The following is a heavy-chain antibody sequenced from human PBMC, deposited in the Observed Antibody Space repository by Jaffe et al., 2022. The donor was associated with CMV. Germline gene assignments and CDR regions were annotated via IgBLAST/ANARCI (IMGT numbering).Heavy chain of an antibody. CDR1: GFTLSSYA. J-gene: IGHJ1*01. CDR3: SKDLTTSSLGYFQH. CDR2: ISGSGGNT. Sequence: EVQLVESGGGLVQPGGSLRLSCAASGFTLSSYAISWVRQAPGKGLEWVSAISGSGGNTYYADSVKGRFTISRDNSMNTLYLQMSSLRAEDTAVYYCSKDLTTSSLGYFQHWGQGTLVTVSS. D-gene: IGHD3-16*01. V-gene: IGHV3-23*04.